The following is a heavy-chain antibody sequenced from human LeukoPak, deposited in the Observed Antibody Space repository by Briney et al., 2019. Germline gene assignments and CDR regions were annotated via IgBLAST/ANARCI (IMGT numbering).Heavy chain of an antibody. CDR3: AREMATRPTFDY. Sequence: SVKVSCKASGGTFSSYAISWVRQAPGQGLEWMGRIIPIFGTANYAQKFQGRVTITTDESTSTAYMELSSLRSEDTPVYYCAREMATRPTFDYWGQGTLVTVSS. V-gene: IGHV1-69*05. CDR1: GGTFSSYA. CDR2: IIPIFGTA. J-gene: IGHJ4*02. D-gene: IGHD5-24*01.